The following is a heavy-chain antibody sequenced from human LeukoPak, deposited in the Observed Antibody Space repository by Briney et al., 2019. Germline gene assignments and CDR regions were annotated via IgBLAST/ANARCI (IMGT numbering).Heavy chain of an antibody. CDR3: AMEWSQWLAFDY. CDR1: GVTFSSYS. V-gene: IGHV3-21*01. Sequence: PGGTLRLSRAAYGVTFSSYSMNWIRQAPGKGLEWISSINSSSSSIYYADSVKGRFTNSRDKAKNSLYLQMNSLRAEDTAVYYCAMEWSQWLAFDYWGQGTLVTVSS. D-gene: IGHD6-19*01. CDR2: INSSSSSI. J-gene: IGHJ4*02.